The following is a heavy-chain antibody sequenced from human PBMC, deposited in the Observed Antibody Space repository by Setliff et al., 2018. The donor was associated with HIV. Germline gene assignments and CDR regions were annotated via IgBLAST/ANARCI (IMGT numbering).Heavy chain of an antibody. Sequence: PGGSLRLSCAGSGFTFDSHGMIWVRQAPGRGLEWLAYINPAGITMYYADSVRGRFTISRDNSKNTLYLQMNSLRAEDTAVYYCAKEGQEEWLAPSMYNWFDPWGQGTLVTVSS. CDR3: AKEGQEEWLAPSMYNWFDP. J-gene: IGHJ5*02. CDR2: INPAGITM. CDR1: GFTFDSHG. D-gene: IGHD6-19*01. V-gene: IGHV3-48*01.